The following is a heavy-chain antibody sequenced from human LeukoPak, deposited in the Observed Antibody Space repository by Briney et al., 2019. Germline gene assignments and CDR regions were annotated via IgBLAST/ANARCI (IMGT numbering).Heavy chain of an antibody. D-gene: IGHD6-13*01. CDR1: GGSISSNY. J-gene: IGHJ4*02. V-gene: IGHV3-23*01. CDR2: ISGSGGST. Sequence: PSETLSLMCTVSGGSISSNYWSWVRQAPGKGLEWVSAISGSGGSTYYADSVKGRFTISRDNSKNTLYLQMNSLRAEDTAVYYCAKPGEQQLVLYYFDYWGQGTLVTVSS. CDR3: AKPGEQQLVLYYFDY.